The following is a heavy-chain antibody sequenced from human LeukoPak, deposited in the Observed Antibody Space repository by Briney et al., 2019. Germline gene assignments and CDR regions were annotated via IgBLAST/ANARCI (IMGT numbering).Heavy chain of an antibody. CDR1: GYTFTSYW. J-gene: IGHJ3*02. CDR3: ARHWATAARPEAFDI. V-gene: IGHV5-10-1*01. CDR2: IDPSDSYT. D-gene: IGHD6-6*01. Sequence: PGESLKISCKGSGYTFTSYWISWVRQMPGKGLEWMGKIDPSDSYTSYSPSFQGHVTISADKSISAAFLQWSSLKASDTAMYYCARHWATAARPEAFDIWGQGTMVTVSS.